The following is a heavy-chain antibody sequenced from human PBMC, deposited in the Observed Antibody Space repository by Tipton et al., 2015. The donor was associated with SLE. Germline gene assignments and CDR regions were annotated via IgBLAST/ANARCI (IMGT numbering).Heavy chain of an antibody. Sequence: SLRLSCAASGFTFSSYAMHWVRQAPGKGLERVGVIRYDGGKKDYADSVRGRFTISRDNSKNMLYLQMNSLSAEDTAVYYCASASLSGVRSHDYWGQGTLVTVSS. J-gene: IGHJ4*02. CDR2: IRYDGGKK. D-gene: IGHD1-26*01. V-gene: IGHV3-30*04. CDR1: GFTFSSYA. CDR3: ASASLSGVRSHDY.